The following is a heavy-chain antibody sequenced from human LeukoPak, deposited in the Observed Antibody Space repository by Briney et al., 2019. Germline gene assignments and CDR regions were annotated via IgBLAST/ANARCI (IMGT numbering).Heavy chain of an antibody. J-gene: IGHJ4*02. CDR1: GFTFDDYA. CDR2: ISWNSGSI. CDR3: AKDRGLRNQWLQLTHDY. V-gene: IGHV3-9*01. Sequence: GRSLRLSCAASGFTFDDYAMHWVRQAPGKGLEWVSGISWNSGSIGYADSVRGRFTISRDNAKNSLYLQMNGLRAEDTALYYCAKDRGLRNQWLQLTHDYWGQGTLVSVSS. D-gene: IGHD5-24*01.